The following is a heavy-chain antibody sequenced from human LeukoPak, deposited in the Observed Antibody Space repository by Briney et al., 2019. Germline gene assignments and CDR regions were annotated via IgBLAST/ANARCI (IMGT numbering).Heavy chain of an antibody. CDR2: MNPNSGNT. CDR1: GYTFTNYN. D-gene: IGHD4-17*01. CDR3: ASYQGGAGGDYGAFDY. V-gene: IGHV1-8*01. J-gene: IGHJ4*02. Sequence: GASVKVSCKASGYTFTNYNIDWVRQATGQGPEWMGWMNPNSGNTGYAQEFQGKVTMTRDTSISTAYMELSSLRSEDTAVYYCASYQGGAGGDYGAFDYWGQGTLVTVSS.